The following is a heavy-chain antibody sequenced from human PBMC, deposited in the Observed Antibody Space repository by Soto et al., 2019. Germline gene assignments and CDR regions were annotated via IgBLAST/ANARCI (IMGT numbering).Heavy chain of an antibody. CDR2: IIPTFGTA. J-gene: IGHJ5*02. V-gene: IGHV1-69*13. CDR1: GGTFSSYA. D-gene: IGHD3-9*01. Sequence: ASVKVSCKASGGTFSSYAISWVRQAPGQGLEWMGGIIPTFGTANYAQKFQGRVTITADESTSTAYMELSSLRSEDTAVYYCARAPKTVLRYFDWLVCFDPWGKETLVTVSS. CDR3: ARAPKTVLRYFDWLVCFDP.